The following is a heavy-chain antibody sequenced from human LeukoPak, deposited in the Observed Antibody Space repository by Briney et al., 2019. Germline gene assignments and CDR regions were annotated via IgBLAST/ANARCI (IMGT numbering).Heavy chain of an antibody. D-gene: IGHD2-15*01. CDR3: ARERIRGYWYFDR. CDR1: GYTFTGYY. Sequence: ASVKVSCKASGYTFTGYYMHWVRQAPGQGLEWMGRINPNSGGTNYAQKFQGRVTMTRDTSVSTAYMELSRLRSDDTAVYYCARERIRGYWYFDRWVRGTLVTVSS. CDR2: INPNSGGT. V-gene: IGHV1-2*06. J-gene: IGHJ2*01.